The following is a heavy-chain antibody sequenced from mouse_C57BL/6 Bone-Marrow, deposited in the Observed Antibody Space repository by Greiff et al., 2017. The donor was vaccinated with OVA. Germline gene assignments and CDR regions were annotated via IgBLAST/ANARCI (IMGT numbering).Heavy chain of an antibody. CDR1: GYAFSSSW. Sequence: VHLVESGPELVKPGASVKISCKASGYAFSSSWMNWVKQRPGKGLEWIGRIYPGDGDTNYNGKFKDKATLTADTSTSTAYMQPSSLTSEDSAVYVCAREDDYDGYFDVWGTGTTVTVSS. CDR2: IYPGDGDT. V-gene: IGHV1-82*01. J-gene: IGHJ1*03. CDR3: AREDDYDGYFDV. D-gene: IGHD2-4*01.